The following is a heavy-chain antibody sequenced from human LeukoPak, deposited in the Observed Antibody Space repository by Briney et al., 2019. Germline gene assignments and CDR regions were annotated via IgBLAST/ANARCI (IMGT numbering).Heavy chain of an antibody. Sequence: ALVKVSCKASGYTFTGYYMHWVRQAPGQGLEWMGWINPNSGGTNYAQKFQGRVTMTRDTSISTAYMELSRLRSDDTAVYYCARVRYNWNVDWFDPWGQGTLVTVSS. V-gene: IGHV1-2*02. CDR2: INPNSGGT. CDR1: GYTFTGYY. D-gene: IGHD1-20*01. J-gene: IGHJ5*02. CDR3: ARVRYNWNVDWFDP.